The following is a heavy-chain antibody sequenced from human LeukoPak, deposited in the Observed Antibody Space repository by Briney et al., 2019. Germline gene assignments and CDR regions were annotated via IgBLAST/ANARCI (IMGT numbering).Heavy chain of an antibody. D-gene: IGHD6-6*01. Sequence: PSETLSLTCAVSGYSISSGNYWGWIRQPPGKGLEWIGTISYSGTTYYNPSLKSRVTISLDASKNQFSLKLSSVTAADTAVYYWARARIDYWGQGTLVTVSS. J-gene: IGHJ4*02. CDR3: ARARIDY. CDR2: ISYSGTT. V-gene: IGHV4-38-2*01. CDR1: GYSISSGNY.